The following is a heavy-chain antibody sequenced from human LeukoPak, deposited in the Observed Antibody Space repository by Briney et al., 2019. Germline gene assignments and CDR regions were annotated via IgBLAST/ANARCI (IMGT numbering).Heavy chain of an antibody. CDR2: INHSGST. CDR3: ARERAVAAPRELNFDY. V-gene: IGHV4-34*01. Sequence: SETLSLTCAVYGGSFSGYYWSWIRQPPGTGLEWIGEINHSGSTNYNPSLKSRVTISVDTSKNQFSLKLSSVTAADTAVHYCARERAVAAPRELNFDYWGQGTLVTVSS. J-gene: IGHJ4*02. D-gene: IGHD6-19*01. CDR1: GGSFSGYY.